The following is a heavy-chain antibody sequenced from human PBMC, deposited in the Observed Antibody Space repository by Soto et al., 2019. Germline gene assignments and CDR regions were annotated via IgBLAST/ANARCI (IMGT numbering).Heavy chain of an antibody. CDR2: IDPSDSYT. CDR1: GYSFTSYW. Sequence: GESLKISCKGSGYSFTSYWISWVRQIPGKGLEWMGRIDPSDSYTNYSPSFQGHVTISADKSISTAYLQWSSLKASDTAMYYCARHPETYYDILTGNDYFDYWGQGTLVTVSS. CDR3: ARHPETYYDILTGNDYFDY. D-gene: IGHD3-9*01. J-gene: IGHJ4*02. V-gene: IGHV5-10-1*01.